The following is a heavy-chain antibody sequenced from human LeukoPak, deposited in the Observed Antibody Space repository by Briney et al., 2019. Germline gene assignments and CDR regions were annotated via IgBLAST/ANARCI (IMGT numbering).Heavy chain of an antibody. Sequence: SQTLSLTCAISGDSVSSNSAAWNWIRQSPSRGLEWLGRTYYRSKWYNDYAVSVKSRITINPDTSKNQFSLQLNSVTPEDTAVYYCARDYIMLAVAGTIFDYWGQGTLVTVSS. J-gene: IGHJ4*02. CDR3: ARDYIMLAVAGTIFDY. D-gene: IGHD6-19*01. CDR1: GDSVSSNSAA. CDR2: TYYRSKWYN. V-gene: IGHV6-1*01.